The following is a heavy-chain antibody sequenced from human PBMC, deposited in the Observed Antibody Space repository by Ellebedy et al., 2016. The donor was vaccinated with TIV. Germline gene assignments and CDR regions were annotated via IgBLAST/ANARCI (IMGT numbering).Heavy chain of an antibody. J-gene: IGHJ2*01. CDR1: GSSISSGYY. Sequence: MPSETLSLTCSVSGSSISSGYYWGWIRQPPGRGLEWIGSMYHSGSTYYSTFLKSRVTISVDTSKNQVSLKLRCLTAADTAIYFCARSPQGGDRRYFDIWGRGTLVTVSS. CDR3: ARSPQGGDRRYFDI. V-gene: IGHV4-38-2*01. CDR2: MYHSGST. D-gene: IGHD2-21*01.